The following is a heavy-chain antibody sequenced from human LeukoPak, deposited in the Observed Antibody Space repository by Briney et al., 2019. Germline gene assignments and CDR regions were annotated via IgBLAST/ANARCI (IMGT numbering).Heavy chain of an antibody. D-gene: IGHD5-18*01. CDR3: ARSHQDGGCSYGPFDY. CDR2: IYYSGST. V-gene: IGHV4-59*01. CDR1: GGSISSYY. Sequence: SETLSLTCTVSGGSISSYYWSWIRQPPGKGLEWIGYIYYSGSTNYNPSLKSRVTISVDTSKNQFSLKLSSVTAADTAVYYCARSHQDGGCSYGPFDYWGQGTLVTVSS. J-gene: IGHJ4*02.